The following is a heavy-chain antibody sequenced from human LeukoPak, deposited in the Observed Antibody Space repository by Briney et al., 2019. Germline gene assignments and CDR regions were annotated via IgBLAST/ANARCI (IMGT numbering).Heavy chain of an antibody. CDR3: ASASGYSSSWYAFDI. V-gene: IGHV4-34*01. CDR2: INHSGST. J-gene: IGHJ3*02. Sequence: SETLSLTCAVYGGSFSGYYWSWIRQPPGKGLEWIGEINHSGSTNYNPSLKSRVTISVDTSKNQFSLKLSSVTAADTAVYYCASASGYSSSWYAFDIWGQGTMVTVS. CDR1: GGSFSGYY. D-gene: IGHD6-13*01.